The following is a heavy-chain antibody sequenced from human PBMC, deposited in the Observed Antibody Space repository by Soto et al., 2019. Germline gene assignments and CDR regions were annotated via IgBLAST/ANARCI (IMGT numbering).Heavy chain of an antibody. V-gene: IGHV4-39*01. CDR1: GGSISSSSYY. D-gene: IGHD5-18*01. J-gene: IGHJ3*02. Sequence: QLQLQESGPGLVKPSETLSLTCTVSGGSISSSSYYWGWIRQPPGKGLEWIGSIYYSGSTYYNPSLKSRVTISVDTSKNQFSLKLSSVTAADTAVYYCARRDTARLESDAFDIWGQGTMVTVSS. CDR3: ARRDTARLESDAFDI. CDR2: IYYSGST.